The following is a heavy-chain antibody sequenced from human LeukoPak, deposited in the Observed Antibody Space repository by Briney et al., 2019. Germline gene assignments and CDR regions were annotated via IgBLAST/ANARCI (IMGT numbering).Heavy chain of an antibody. D-gene: IGHD6-13*01. CDR1: GGSISSYY. Sequence: KPSGTLSLTCTVSGGSISSYYWSWIRQPAGKGLEWIGRIYTSGSTNYNPSLKSRVTMSVDTSKNQFSLKLSSVTAADTAVYYCARDLDSYSSTWYPYSSGWYLDYWGQGTLVTVSS. CDR3: ARDLDSYSSTWYPYSSGWYLDY. J-gene: IGHJ4*02. V-gene: IGHV4-4*07. CDR2: IYTSGST.